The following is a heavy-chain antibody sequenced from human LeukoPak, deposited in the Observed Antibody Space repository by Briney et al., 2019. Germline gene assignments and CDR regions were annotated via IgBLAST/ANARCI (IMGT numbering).Heavy chain of an antibody. CDR1: GYTFTSYD. CDR3: AREGYSSSYYYMDV. Sequence: ASVKVSCTASGYTFTSYDINWVRQAPGQGLEWMGWMNPNSGNTGYAQKFQGRVTITRNTSISTAYMELSSLRSEDTAVYYCAREGYSSSYYYMDVWGKGTTVTVSS. D-gene: IGHD6-6*01. CDR2: MNPNSGNT. V-gene: IGHV1-8*03. J-gene: IGHJ6*03.